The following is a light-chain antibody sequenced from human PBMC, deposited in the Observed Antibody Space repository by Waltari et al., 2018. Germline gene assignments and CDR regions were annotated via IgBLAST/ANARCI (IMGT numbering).Light chain of an antibody. V-gene: IGKV1-5*01. J-gene: IGKJ1*01. CDR2: DAS. CDR1: QSISSW. Sequence: DIQMTQSPSTLSASVGARVTITCRASQSISSWLAWYQQKPGKAPKPLIYDASSLESGVPSRFSGSGSGTEFTLTISSLQPDDFATYYCQQYNSYSPTFGQGTKVEIK. CDR3: QQYNSYSPT.